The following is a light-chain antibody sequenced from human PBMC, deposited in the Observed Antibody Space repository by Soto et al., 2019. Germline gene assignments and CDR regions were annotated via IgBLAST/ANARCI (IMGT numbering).Light chain of an antibody. CDR3: TSYAGSNIWV. Sequence: QSVLTQPPPPPGPLGQSLTIPSTETRIDVGAYNYASWYQQYPGKAPKLMIYEVNKRPSGVPDRFSGSKSDKTASLTVSGLQPEDEADYHCTSYAGSNIWVFGGGTKLTVL. V-gene: IGLV2-8*01. CDR1: RIDVGAYNY. J-gene: IGLJ3*02. CDR2: EVN.